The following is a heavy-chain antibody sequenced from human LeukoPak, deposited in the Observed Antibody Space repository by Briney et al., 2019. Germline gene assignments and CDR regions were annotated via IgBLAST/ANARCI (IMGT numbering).Heavy chain of an antibody. Sequence: GGSLRLSCVASGFTFSAAWMTWVRQAPGKGLECVGRIKGRTDGGTTDYATPVKGRFAISRDDSKNTLYLQMNSLKIEDTGVYYCTTVGSSWGFDYWGQGTLVTVSS. CDR3: TTVGSSWGFDY. CDR1: GFTFSAAW. V-gene: IGHV3-15*01. CDR2: IKGRTDGGTT. J-gene: IGHJ4*02. D-gene: IGHD6-13*01.